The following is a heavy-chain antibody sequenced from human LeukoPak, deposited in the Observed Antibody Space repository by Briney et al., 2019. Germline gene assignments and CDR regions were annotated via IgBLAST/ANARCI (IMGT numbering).Heavy chain of an antibody. CDR2: IKQDGSEK. J-gene: IGHJ4*02. Sequence: GGSLRLSCAASGFTFSSYWMSWVRQAPGKGLEWVANIKQDGSEKYYVDSVKGRFTISRDNAKNSLYLQMNSLRAEDTAVYYCASAPLFNYDFWSGYAYYFDYWGQGTLVTVSS. V-gene: IGHV3-7*01. CDR3: ASAPLFNYDFWSGYAYYFDY. CDR1: GFTFSSYW. D-gene: IGHD3-3*01.